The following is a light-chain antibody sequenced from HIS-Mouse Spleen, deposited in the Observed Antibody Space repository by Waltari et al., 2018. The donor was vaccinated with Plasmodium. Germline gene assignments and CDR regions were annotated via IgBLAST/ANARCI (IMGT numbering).Light chain of an antibody. CDR2: EDS. J-gene: IGLJ3*02. V-gene: IGLV3-10*01. CDR1: ALPKKY. Sequence: SYELTQPPSVSVSPGQTARITCSGGALPKKYAYWSQQKSGQAPVLVIYEDSKRPSGIPGGCSGSSSGTMATLTISGAQVEDEADYYCYSTDSSGNHRVFGGGTKLTVL. CDR3: YSTDSSGNHRV.